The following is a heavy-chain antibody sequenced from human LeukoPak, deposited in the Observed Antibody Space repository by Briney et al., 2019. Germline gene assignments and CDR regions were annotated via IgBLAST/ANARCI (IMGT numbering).Heavy chain of an antibody. V-gene: IGHV4-39*01. Sequence: SETLSLTCTVSGGSISSSSYYWGWIRQPPGKGLEWIGSIYYSGSTYYNPSLNGRVTISVDTSKNQFSLKLSSVTAADTALYYCASSRKSRSRWYDGWFDPWGQGTLVTVSS. CDR3: ASSRKSRSRWYDGWFDP. J-gene: IGHJ5*02. CDR2: IYYSGST. CDR1: GGSISSSSYY. D-gene: IGHD6-13*01.